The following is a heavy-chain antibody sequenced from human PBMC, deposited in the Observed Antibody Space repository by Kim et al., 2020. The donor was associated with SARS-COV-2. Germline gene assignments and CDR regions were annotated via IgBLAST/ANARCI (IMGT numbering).Heavy chain of an antibody. CDR3: ARDGKSYYDFWSGYEWRSDDYYGMDV. CDR1: GFTFSDYY. Sequence: GGSLRLSCAASGFTFSDYYMSWIRQAPGKGLEWVSYISSSGSTKYYADSVKGRFTISRDNAKNSLYLQMNSLRAEDTAVYYCARDGKSYYDFWSGYEWRSDDYYGMDVWGQGTTVTVSS. J-gene: IGHJ6*02. D-gene: IGHD3-3*01. V-gene: IGHV3-11*01. CDR2: ISSSGSTK.